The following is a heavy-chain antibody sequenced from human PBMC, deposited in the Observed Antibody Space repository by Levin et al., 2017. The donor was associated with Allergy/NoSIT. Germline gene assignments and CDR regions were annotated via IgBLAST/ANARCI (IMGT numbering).Heavy chain of an antibody. Sequence: LSQTLSLTCSVSGGSMNSYYWSWIRHPPGKGLEWIGYIYYSGNTNYNPSLKSRVTILVDTSKNQFSLKLSSVTAADTAVYFCARCRGYSTGWNDRFEYYFDYWGQGALVTVSS. CDR2: IYYSGNT. D-gene: IGHD6-19*01. CDR3: ARCRGYSTGWNDRFEYYFDY. J-gene: IGHJ4*02. V-gene: IGHV4-59*08. CDR1: GGSMNSYY.